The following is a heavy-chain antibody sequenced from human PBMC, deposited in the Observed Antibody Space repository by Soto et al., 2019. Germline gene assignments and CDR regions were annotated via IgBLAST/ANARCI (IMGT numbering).Heavy chain of an antibody. CDR3: AREVNYVLWSGFAH. D-gene: IGHD3-3*01. CDR2: ISTYNANT. J-gene: IGHJ4*02. CDR1: GYTFTNYG. V-gene: IGHV1-18*01. Sequence: QVQLVQSGAEVKKPGASVRVSCKASGYTFTNYGISWVRQAPGQGLEWMGWISTYNANTNYAQKFQGRVTMTTDTSTSTAYMELRSLKSDDTAVYYCAREVNYVLWSGFAHWGQGALVTVSS.